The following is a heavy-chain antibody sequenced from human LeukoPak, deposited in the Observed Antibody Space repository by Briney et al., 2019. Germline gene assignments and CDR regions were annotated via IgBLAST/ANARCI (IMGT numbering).Heavy chain of an antibody. J-gene: IGHJ3*02. D-gene: IGHD3-22*01. CDR1: GGSISSGGYY. V-gene: IGHV4-31*03. CDR3: ARVPGYYYDSSLSPSAFDI. Sequence: SETLSLTCTVSGGSISSGGYYWSWIRQHPGTGLEWIGYIYYSGSTYYNPSLKSRVTISVDTSKNQFSLKLSSVTAADTAVYYCARVPGYYYDSSLSPSAFDIWGQGTMVTVSS. CDR2: IYYSGST.